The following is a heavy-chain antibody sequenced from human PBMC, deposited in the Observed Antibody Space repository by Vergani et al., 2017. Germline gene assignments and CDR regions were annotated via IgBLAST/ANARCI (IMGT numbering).Heavy chain of an antibody. V-gene: IGHV4-59*08. J-gene: IGHJ3*02. Sequence: QVQLQESGPGLVKPSETLSLTCTVSVGSISSYYWSWIRQPPGKGLEWIGYIYYSGSTNYNPSLKSRVTISVDTSKNQFSLKLSSVTAADTAVYYCARLNSADDAFDIWGQGTMVTVSS. CDR3: ARLNSADDAFDI. CDR2: IYYSGST. D-gene: IGHD3-10*01. CDR1: VGSISSYY.